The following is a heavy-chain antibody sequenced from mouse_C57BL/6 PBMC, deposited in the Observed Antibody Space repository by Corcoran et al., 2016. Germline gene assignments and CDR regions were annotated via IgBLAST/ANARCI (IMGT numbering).Heavy chain of an antibody. V-gene: IGHV1-26*01. J-gene: IGHJ1*03. CDR3: ARRKGYYEYFDV. CDR1: GYTFTDYY. D-gene: IGHD2-3*01. CDR2: INPNNGGT. Sequence: EVQLQKSGPELVKPGASVKISCKASGYTFTDYYMNWVKQSHGKSLEWIGDINPNNGGTSYNQKFKGKATLTVDKSSSTAYMELRSLTSEDSAVYYCARRKGYYEYFDVWGTGTTVTVSS.